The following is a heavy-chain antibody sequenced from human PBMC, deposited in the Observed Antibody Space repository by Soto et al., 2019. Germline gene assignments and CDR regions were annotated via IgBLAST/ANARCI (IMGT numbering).Heavy chain of an antibody. CDR3: VFFFQAEDGIRDTVPVSAFLLNRSSDL. Sequence: KGLEYISAISSNGGSTYYANSVKGRFTIYRDNYKNTLYLQMNSLSIEDTALYYCVFFFQAEDGIRDTVPVSAFLLNRSSDL. V-gene: IGHV3-64*04. D-gene: IGHD2-15*01. J-gene: IGHJ2*01. CDR2: ISSNGGST.